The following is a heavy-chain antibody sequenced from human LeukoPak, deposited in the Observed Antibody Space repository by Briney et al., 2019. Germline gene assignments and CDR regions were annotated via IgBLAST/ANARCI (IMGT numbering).Heavy chain of an antibody. CDR2: INHSGST. CDR3: AKAGGTYGGHGAVGY. V-gene: IGHV4-34*01. J-gene: IGHJ4*02. D-gene: IGHD4-23*01. CDR1: GGSFSGHY. Sequence: SETLSLTCAVYGGSFSGHYWRWIRQPPGKGLEWFGEINHSGSTNYNPSLKSRLTISIDTYKKNFSLKDSSVPRADTTVLYFAKAGGTYGGHGAVGYWGQRALVTVSS.